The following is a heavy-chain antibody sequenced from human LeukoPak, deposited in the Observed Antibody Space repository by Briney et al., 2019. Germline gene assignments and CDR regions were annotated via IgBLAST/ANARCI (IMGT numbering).Heavy chain of an antibody. V-gene: IGHV3-23*01. J-gene: IGHJ4*02. CDR1: GFTFSSYA. CDR2: ISGSGGST. D-gene: IGHD3-9*01. CDR3: ARGRGDILTGLDY. Sequence: GGSLRLSCAASGFTFSSYAMSWVRQAPGKGLEWVSTISGSGGSTYYADSVKGRFTISRDNSKNTLYLQMNSLRADDTAVYYCARGRGDILTGLDYWGQGTLVTVSS.